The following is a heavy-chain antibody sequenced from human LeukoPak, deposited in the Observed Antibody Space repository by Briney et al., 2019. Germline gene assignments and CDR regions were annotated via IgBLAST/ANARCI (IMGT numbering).Heavy chain of an antibody. CDR3: ARGPSFCSSTSCSATNYYYYYMDV. CDR1: GYTFTGYY. CDR2: INPSGGST. V-gene: IGHV1-46*01. D-gene: IGHD2-2*01. Sequence: ASVKVSCKASGYTFTGYYMHWVRQAPGQGLEWMGIINPSGGSTSYAQKFQGRVTMTRDTSTSTVYMELSSLRSEDTAVYYCARGPSFCSSTSCSATNYYYYYMDVWGKGTTVTVSS. J-gene: IGHJ6*03.